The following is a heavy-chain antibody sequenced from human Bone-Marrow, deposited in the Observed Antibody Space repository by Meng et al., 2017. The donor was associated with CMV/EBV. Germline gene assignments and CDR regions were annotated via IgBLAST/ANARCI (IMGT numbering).Heavy chain of an antibody. D-gene: IGHD3-22*01. CDR2: ISYDGSNK. J-gene: IGHJ3*02. CDR3: AREGYYDSSGYPRDAFDI. V-gene: IGHV3-30-3*01. Sequence: RGSLRLSCAASGFTFSSYAMHWVRQAPGKGLEWVAVISYDGSNKYYADSVKGRFTISRDNSKNTLYLQMNSLRAEDTAVYYCAREGYYDSSGYPRDAFDIWGQGTMVTVSS. CDR1: GFTFSSYA.